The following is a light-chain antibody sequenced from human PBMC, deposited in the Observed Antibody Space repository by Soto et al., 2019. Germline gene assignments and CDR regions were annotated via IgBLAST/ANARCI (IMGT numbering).Light chain of an antibody. Sequence: QSALTQPASVSGSPGQSITISCTGTNSDVGSYNYVSWYQQHPGKAPKLMIYDVSNRPSGVSNRFSGSKSGNTASLTIPGLQAEDEANYYCSSYTSSSTRVFGGGTQLTVL. CDR3: SSYTSSSTRV. J-gene: IGLJ3*02. CDR2: DVS. V-gene: IGLV2-14*01. CDR1: NSDVGSYNY.